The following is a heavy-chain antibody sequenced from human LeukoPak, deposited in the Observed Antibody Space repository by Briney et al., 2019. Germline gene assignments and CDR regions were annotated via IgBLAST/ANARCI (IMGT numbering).Heavy chain of an antibody. D-gene: IGHD3-22*01. V-gene: IGHV4-39*07. Sequence: SETLSLTCTVSGGSISSSSYYWGWIRQPPGKGLEWIGSIYYSGSTYYNPSLKSRVTISVDTSKNQFSLKLSSVTAADTAVYYCARITHYYDSSGYYGKSFDYWGQGTLVTVSS. CDR3: ARITHYYDSSGYYGKSFDY. J-gene: IGHJ4*02. CDR2: IYYSGST. CDR1: GGSISSSSYY.